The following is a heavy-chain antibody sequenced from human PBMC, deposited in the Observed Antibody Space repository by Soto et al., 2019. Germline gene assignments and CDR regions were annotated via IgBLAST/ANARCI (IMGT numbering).Heavy chain of an antibody. Sequence: GGSLRLSCAASGFTFNSYAMSWVRQAPGKGLEWVSGISGSGGSTYYADSVKGRFTISRDNSKNTLYLQMNSLRAEDTAVYYCAKRGQAAGPYYFDYWGQGTLVTVSS. CDR2: ISGSGGST. V-gene: IGHV3-23*01. CDR3: AKRGQAAGPYYFDY. J-gene: IGHJ4*02. CDR1: GFTFNSYA. D-gene: IGHD6-13*01.